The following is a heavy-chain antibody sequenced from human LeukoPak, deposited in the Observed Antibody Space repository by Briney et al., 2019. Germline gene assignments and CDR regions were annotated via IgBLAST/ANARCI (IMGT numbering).Heavy chain of an antibody. J-gene: IGHJ4*02. CDR1: GDSISNYH. V-gene: IGHV4-4*07. CDR2: SHSSGRT. Sequence: PSETPSLTCSVSGDSISNYHWSWIQQPAGKGLEWIGQSHSSGRTNYNPPLESRVTVSIDTPENEFSLTIRSVTAADTAIYYCARRDITSGWSFNYWGQGILVIVS. CDR3: ARRDITSGWSFNY. D-gene: IGHD6-19*01.